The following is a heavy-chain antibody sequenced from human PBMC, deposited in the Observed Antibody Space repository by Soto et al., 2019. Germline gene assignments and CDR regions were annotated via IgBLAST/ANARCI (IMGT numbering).Heavy chain of an antibody. Sequence: GASVKVSCKASGGTFSSYTISWVRQAPGQGLEWMGRIIPILGIANYAQKFQGRVTITADKSTSTAYMELSSLRSEDTAVYYCARDEAAADDYFDYWGQGTLVTVS. J-gene: IGHJ4*02. CDR3: ARDEAAADDYFDY. V-gene: IGHV1-69*04. CDR2: IIPILGIA. CDR1: GGTFSSYT. D-gene: IGHD6-13*01.